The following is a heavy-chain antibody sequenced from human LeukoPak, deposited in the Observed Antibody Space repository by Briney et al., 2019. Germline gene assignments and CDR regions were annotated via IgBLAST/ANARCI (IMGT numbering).Heavy chain of an antibody. CDR3: ARSERVNFDY. J-gene: IGHJ4*02. CDR1: GFTFSSYS. CDR2: ISSGSSTI. Sequence: PGGSLRLSCAASGFTFSSYSMNWVRQAPGKGLEWVSYISSGSSTIYYADSVKGRFTISRDNAKNSLYLQMNSLRAEDTAVYYCARSERVNFDYWGQGTLVTVSS. D-gene: IGHD1-1*01. V-gene: IGHV3-48*04.